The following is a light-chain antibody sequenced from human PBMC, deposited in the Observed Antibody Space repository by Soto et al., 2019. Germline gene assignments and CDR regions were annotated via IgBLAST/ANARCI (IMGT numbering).Light chain of an antibody. CDR3: QQYDSYSRT. CDR1: QSISNW. CDR2: KAS. J-gene: IGKJ1*01. V-gene: IGKV1-5*03. Sequence: DIQMTQSPSTLSASVGDRVTITCRASQSISNWLAWHQLKPGKAPKLLIYKASTLESGVPSRFSGSGSGTEFTLTISSLQPDDFATYYCQQYDSYSRTFGQGNKVEIK.